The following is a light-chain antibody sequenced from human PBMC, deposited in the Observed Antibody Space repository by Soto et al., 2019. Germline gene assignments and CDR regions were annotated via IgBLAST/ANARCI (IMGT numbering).Light chain of an antibody. Sequence: IVLTQSPATLSLWPGETAILSCRASQSVSSHLSWYQQKPGQAPRLLIYEASNRAPGIPARFSGSGSGTDLTLIIISLEPEDFAHYYCQQRSSWITFGQGTRLEIE. CDR3: QQRSSWIT. CDR2: EAS. V-gene: IGKV3-11*01. J-gene: IGKJ5*01. CDR1: QSVSSH.